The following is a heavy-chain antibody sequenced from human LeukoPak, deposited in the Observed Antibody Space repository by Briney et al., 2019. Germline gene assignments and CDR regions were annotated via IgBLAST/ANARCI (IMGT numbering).Heavy chain of an antibody. CDR1: GYSISSGYY. D-gene: IGHD3/OR15-3a*01. J-gene: IGHJ4*02. Sequence: PSETLSLTCAVSGYSISSGYYWGWIRQPPGKWLEWIGSIYHSGSTYYNPSLKSRVTISVDTSKNQLSLKLSSVTAADTAVYYCARASRFGLVIIVDYFDYWGQGTLVTVSS. CDR2: IYHSGST. CDR3: ARASRFGLVIIVDYFDY. V-gene: IGHV4-38-2*01.